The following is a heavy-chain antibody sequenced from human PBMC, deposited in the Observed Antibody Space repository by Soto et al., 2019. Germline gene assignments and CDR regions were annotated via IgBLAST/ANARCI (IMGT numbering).Heavy chain of an antibody. Sequence: PTETLSLTCTVSGGSISSYYWSWIRQPPGKGLEWIGYIYYSGITNYNPSLKSRVTISVDTSKNHFSLKLSSVTAALTAVSFCTRWYGGNFNYWGQGNLATVS. V-gene: IGHV4-59*08. CDR3: TRWYGGNFNY. CDR2: IYYSGIT. D-gene: IGHD1-26*01. J-gene: IGHJ4*02. CDR1: GGSISSYY.